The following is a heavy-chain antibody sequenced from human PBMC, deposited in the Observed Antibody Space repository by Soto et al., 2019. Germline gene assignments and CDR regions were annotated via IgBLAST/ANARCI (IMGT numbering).Heavy chain of an antibody. CDR2: IIPIFGTA. D-gene: IGHD1-26*01. CDR3: ARDGGRHSGGIDY. Sequence: QVQLVQSGAEVKKPGSSVKVSCKAFGGTFSSYSINWVRQAPGQGLEWMGEIIPIFGTANYAQKFQGRVTITADDSTSTAYMELSSLRSEDTAVYYCARDGGRHSGGIDYWGQGTLVTVSS. CDR1: GGTFSSYS. J-gene: IGHJ4*02. V-gene: IGHV1-69*01.